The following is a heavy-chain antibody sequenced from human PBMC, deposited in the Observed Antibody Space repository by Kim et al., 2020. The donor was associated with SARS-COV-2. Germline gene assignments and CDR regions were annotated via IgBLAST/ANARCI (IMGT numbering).Heavy chain of an antibody. J-gene: IGHJ6*02. CDR2: IWYDGSNK. CDR3: ARDYREGDYYYYGMDV. V-gene: IGHV3-33*01. D-gene: IGHD4-4*01. CDR1: GFTFSSYG. Sequence: GGSLRLSCAASGFTFSSYGMHWVRQAPGKGLEWVAVIWYDGSNKYYADSVKGRFTISRDNSKNTLYLQMNSLRAEDTAVYYCARDYREGDYYYYGMDVWGQGTTVTVSS.